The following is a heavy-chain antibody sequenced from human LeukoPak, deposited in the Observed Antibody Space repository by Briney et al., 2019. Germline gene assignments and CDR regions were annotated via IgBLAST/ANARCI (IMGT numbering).Heavy chain of an antibody. V-gene: IGHV1-8*01. CDR3: ARGGLRAGTGGFDP. CDR1: GYTFIDYD. J-gene: IGHJ5*02. CDR2: MNSKSGDT. D-gene: IGHD6-13*01. Sequence: ASVKVSCKASGYTFIDYDINWVRQATGQGLEWMGWMNSKSGDTGYAQKFQGRVTMTRKTSTSTAYKELSSLRSEDTAVYYCARGGLRAGTGGFDPWGQGTLVIVSS.